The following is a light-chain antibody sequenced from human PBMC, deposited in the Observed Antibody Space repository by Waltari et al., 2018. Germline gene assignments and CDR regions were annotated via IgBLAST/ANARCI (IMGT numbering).Light chain of an antibody. V-gene: IGKV3-20*01. CDR3: QHYVRLPAT. J-gene: IGKJ1*01. CDR1: QSVGRA. CDR2: DAS. Sequence: EIVLTQSPGTLALSPGERATLSCRASQSVGRALAWYQQKPGQAPRLLIYDASSRATGIPDRFSGSGSGTDFSLTISRVEPEDFAVYYCQHYVRLPATFGQGTKVEIK.